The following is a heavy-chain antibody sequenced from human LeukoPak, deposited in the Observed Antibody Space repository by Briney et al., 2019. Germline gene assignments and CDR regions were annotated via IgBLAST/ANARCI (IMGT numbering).Heavy chain of an antibody. Sequence: PGGSLRLSCAASGFTVSSNYMSWVRQAPGKGLEWVSVIYSGGSTYYADSVKGRFTISRHNPKNTLYLQMNSLRAEDTAVYYCARDLLHYYDSSGYPTPWGQGTLVTVSS. J-gene: IGHJ5*02. V-gene: IGHV3-53*04. CDR1: GFTVSSNY. D-gene: IGHD3-22*01. CDR3: ARDLLHYYDSSGYPTP. CDR2: IYSGGST.